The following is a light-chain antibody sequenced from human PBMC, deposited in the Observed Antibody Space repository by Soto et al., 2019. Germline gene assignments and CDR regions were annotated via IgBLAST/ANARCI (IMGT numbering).Light chain of an antibody. CDR2: DGS. Sequence: SYELTQPPSVSVAPGQTARIPCGGDNIGSKSVYWYQQKSGQAPVVVVYDGSDRASGIPERFSGSNSGTTATLTISRVEAGDEADYFCQVWDSTSDHYVFGAGTKVTVL. CDR3: QVWDSTSDHYV. V-gene: IGLV3-21*02. CDR1: NIGSKS. J-gene: IGLJ1*01.